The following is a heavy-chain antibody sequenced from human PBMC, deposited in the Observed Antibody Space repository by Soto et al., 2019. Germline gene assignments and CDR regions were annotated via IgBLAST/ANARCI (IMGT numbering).Heavy chain of an antibody. D-gene: IGHD3-10*01. CDR3: AKSKSVTMVRGVNWYFDL. J-gene: IGHJ2*01. CDR2: ISGSGDGT. CDR1: GFTFNTFA. Sequence: EVQLLESGGDLVQPGGSLRLSCAGSGFTFNTFAMAWVRQGPGKGLEWVSGISGSGDGTYYAESVKGRFTISRDNSKNTAYLQMSSLSVEDTAVYYCAKSKSVTMVRGVNWYFDLWGRGNLVSVSS. V-gene: IGHV3-23*01.